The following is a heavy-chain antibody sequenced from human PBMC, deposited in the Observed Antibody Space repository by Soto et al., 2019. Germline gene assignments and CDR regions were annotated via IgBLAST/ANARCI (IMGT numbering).Heavy chain of an antibody. V-gene: IGHV3-23*01. CDR3: AREFAPGSPNYDY. D-gene: IGHD3-10*01. CDR2: FTRSGNT. J-gene: IGHJ4*02. Sequence: GGSQRLACEASGFTFSNYAMSWVRQAPGKGLEWVSTFTRSGNTYYADSVKGRFTISRDNSKNTLYLQMDSLRAEDTAVYYCAREFAPGSPNYDYWGLGTLVTVSS. CDR1: GFTFSNYA.